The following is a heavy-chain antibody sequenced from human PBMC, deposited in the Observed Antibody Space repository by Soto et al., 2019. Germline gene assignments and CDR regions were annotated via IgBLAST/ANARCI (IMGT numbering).Heavy chain of an antibody. CDR2: ISYDGSNK. J-gene: IGHJ4*02. D-gene: IGHD4-17*01. CDR3: ASLYGDYVQDY. CDR1: GFTFSSYA. Sequence: QVQLEESGGGVVQPGRSLRLSCAASGFTFSSYAMHWVRQAPGKGLEWVAVISYDGSNKDYTDSVKGRFTISRDNSKNTLYLQRNSLRAEDMAVYYCASLYGDYVQDYWGPGTLVTVSS. V-gene: IGHV3-30-3*01.